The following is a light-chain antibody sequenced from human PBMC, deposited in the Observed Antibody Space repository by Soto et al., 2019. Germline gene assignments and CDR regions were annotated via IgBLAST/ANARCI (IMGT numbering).Light chain of an antibody. CDR3: QQRSDSIT. CDR2: DAS. J-gene: IGKJ5*01. Sequence: EFDLTQSPGTLSLSPGEIATLSCWASHSVTTHLAWFQQRPGQTPRIHIYDASTRAPGIPARFSGRGSGAVFTLTISSLEPEDFAVYYCQQRSDSITLSQGTRLEI. V-gene: IGKV3-11*01. CDR1: HSVTTH.